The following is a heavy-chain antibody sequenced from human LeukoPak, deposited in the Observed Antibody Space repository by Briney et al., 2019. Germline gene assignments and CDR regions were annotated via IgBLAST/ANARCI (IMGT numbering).Heavy chain of an antibody. Sequence: GASVKVSCKASGGTFSSYAISWVRQAPGQGLEWMGGIIPIFGTANYAQKFQGRVTITADESTSTAYMELSSLRSEDTAVYYYASPGIAVADNDYWGQGTLVTVSS. CDR3: ASPGIAVADNDY. CDR1: GGTFSSYA. J-gene: IGHJ4*02. D-gene: IGHD6-19*01. V-gene: IGHV1-69*13. CDR2: IIPIFGTA.